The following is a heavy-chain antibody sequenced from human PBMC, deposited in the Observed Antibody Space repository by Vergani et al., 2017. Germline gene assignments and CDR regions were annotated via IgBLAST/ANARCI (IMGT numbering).Heavy chain of an antibody. J-gene: IGHJ5*02. Sequence: QVQLVQSGAEVKKPGASVKVSCEASGYSFTSHDIYWVRQAPGQGLEWMGWMSPDSGNRGFAQNFQGRISMTRNTSINTAYIELSSLTSEDTAIYYCARDYSNNNYFDPRGQGTLVTV. CDR1: GYSFTSHD. CDR2: MSPDSGNR. D-gene: IGHD4-11*01. V-gene: IGHV1-8*01. CDR3: ARDYSNNNYFDP.